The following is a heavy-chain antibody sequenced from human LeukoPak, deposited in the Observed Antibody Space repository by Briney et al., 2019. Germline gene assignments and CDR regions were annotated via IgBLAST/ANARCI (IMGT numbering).Heavy chain of an antibody. Sequence: GSLRLSCAASGFAFSSYAMSWVRQAPGKGLEWGSAISGSGGSTYYADSVKGRFTISRDNSKNTLYLQMNSLRAEDTAVYYCARINDFWSKTTFDYWGQGTLVTVSS. J-gene: IGHJ4*02. V-gene: IGHV3-23*01. CDR1: GFAFSSYA. CDR3: ARINDFWSKTTFDY. D-gene: IGHD3-3*01. CDR2: ISGSGGST.